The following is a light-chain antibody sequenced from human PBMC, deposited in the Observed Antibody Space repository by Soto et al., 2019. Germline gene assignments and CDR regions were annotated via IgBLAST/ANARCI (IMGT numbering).Light chain of an antibody. V-gene: IGLV2-11*01. J-gene: IGLJ3*02. CDR3: VLFLGSGIWV. CDR2: DAT. CDR1: TGDVGAYNF. Sequence: QSALTQPRSVSGSPGQSVTISCTGTTGDVGAYNFVSWYQLHPGKAPKLMIYDATKRPSGVPDRFSASKSGNTASLTISGLQAEDEADYYCVLFLGSGIWVFGGGTKLTVL.